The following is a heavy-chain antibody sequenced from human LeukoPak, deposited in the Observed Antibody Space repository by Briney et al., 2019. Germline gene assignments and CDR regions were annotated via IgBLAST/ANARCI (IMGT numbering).Heavy chain of an antibody. J-gene: IGHJ3*02. V-gene: IGHV4-4*07. CDR1: GGSLSIYY. D-gene: IGHD3-10*01. Sequence: SETLSLTRAFSGGSLSIYYWSWIRQPAGKGLEWIGRIYTSGSTNYNPSLKSRVTMSVDTSKNQFSQKLSSVTAADTAVYYCARDGTVTMVRGVIGAFDIWGQGTMVTVSS. CDR2: IYTSGST. CDR3: ARDGTVTMVRGVIGAFDI.